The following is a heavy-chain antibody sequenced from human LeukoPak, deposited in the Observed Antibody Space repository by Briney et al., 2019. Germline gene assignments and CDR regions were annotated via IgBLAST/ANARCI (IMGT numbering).Heavy chain of an antibody. CDR2: IWYDGSNT. CDR1: GFTFSTYG. CDR3: AKDSTSYGIAAVGSLFWFDP. J-gene: IGHJ5*02. V-gene: IGHV3-30*02. D-gene: IGHD6-13*01. Sequence: PGGSLRLSCAASGFTFSTYGMHWVRQAPGKGLERVSSIWYDGSNTYYIDSVKGRFTISRDNSKKALSLQMNNLRAEDTGVYYCAKDSTSYGIAAVGSLFWFDPWGQGTLVTVSS.